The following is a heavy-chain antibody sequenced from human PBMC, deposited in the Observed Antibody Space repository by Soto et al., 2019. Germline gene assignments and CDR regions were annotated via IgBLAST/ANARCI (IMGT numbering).Heavy chain of an antibody. CDR2: TRHDGSNT. J-gene: IGHJ4*02. D-gene: IGHD1-26*01. V-gene: IGHV3-30*02. Sequence: GGSLRLSCAASGFTFSSYGMHWVRQAPGKGLEWVAITRHDGSNTYYADSVRGRFTISRENSKKTLYLQMDSLRAEDTAVYYCARDGVGATTFFGYFDYWGQGALVTVSS. CDR3: ARDGVGATTFFGYFDY. CDR1: GFTFSSYG.